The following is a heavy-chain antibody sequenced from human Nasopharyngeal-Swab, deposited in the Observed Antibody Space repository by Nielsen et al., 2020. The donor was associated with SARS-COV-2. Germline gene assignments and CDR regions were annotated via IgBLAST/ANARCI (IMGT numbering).Heavy chain of an antibody. D-gene: IGHD3-10*01. Sequence: GGSLRLSCAASGFTFSDYYMAWIRQAPGKGLEWVSYISSSGSSTDSADSVKGRFTISRDNANNFLYLQMNSLRGEDTAVYYCARLTSPGEFLDYWGQGTLVTVSS. J-gene: IGHJ4*02. CDR3: ARLTSPGEFLDY. CDR2: ISSSGSST. CDR1: GFTFSDYY. V-gene: IGHV3-11*01.